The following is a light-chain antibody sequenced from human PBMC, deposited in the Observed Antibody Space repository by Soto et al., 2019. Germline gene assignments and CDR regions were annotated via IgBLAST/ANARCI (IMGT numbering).Light chain of an antibody. CDR3: QQHYNTPRT. CDR1: QPISDY. Sequence: DIQMTQSPSSLSASVGDRVTITCRTSQPISDYLNWYQQKPGKAPTLLIYTTSTLQSGVPSRFSGSGSATHFTLTISSLQPEDFATYYCQQHYNTPRTFGQGTKVDMK. J-gene: IGKJ1*01. CDR2: TTS. V-gene: IGKV1-39*01.